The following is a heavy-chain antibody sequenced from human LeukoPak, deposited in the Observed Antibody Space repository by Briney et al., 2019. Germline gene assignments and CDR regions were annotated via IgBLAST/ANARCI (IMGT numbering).Heavy chain of an antibody. Sequence: GGSLRLSCAASGFTFSTYAMRWVRQAPGKGLEGVSGISGSGGSTYYADSVKGRFTISRDSSKNTVYLQMNSLRVEDTAVYYCAKSGAGYYYMDVWGKGTTVTVSS. D-gene: IGHD1-26*01. V-gene: IGHV3-23*01. CDR1: GFTFSTYA. CDR2: ISGSGGST. J-gene: IGHJ6*03. CDR3: AKSGAGYYYMDV.